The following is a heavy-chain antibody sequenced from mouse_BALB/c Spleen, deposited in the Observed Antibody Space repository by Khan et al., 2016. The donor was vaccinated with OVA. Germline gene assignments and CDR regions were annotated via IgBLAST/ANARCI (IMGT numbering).Heavy chain of an antibody. CDR2: INPRSSYT. J-gene: IGHJ4*01. CDR1: GYTFTSNT. CDR3: ARRTADYAMDY. Sequence: QVQLQQSGAELARPGASVKMSCKASGYTFTSNTMHWVKQRPGQGLEWIGYINPRSSYTNYTQKFKDKATLTADKSSRTAYLQLSSLTSEDSAVYDCARRTADYAMDYWGQGTSGTVSS. V-gene: IGHV1-4*01.